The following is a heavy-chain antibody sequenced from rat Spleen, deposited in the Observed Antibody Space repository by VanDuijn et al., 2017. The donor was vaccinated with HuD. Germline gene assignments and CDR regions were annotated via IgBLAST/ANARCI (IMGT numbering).Heavy chain of an antibody. CDR3: ARHPYGSYGWFAY. V-gene: IGHV5-7*01. D-gene: IGHD1-8*01. CDR1: GFTFSDYY. J-gene: IGHJ3*01. CDR2: ISYDGSTT. Sequence: EVQLVESGGGLVQPGTSLKLSCAASGFTFSDYYMAWVRQTPTKGLEWVATISYDGSTTYYRDSVKGRFTISRDNAESTLYLQMDSLRSEDTATYYCARHPYGSYGWFAYWGQGTLVTVSS.